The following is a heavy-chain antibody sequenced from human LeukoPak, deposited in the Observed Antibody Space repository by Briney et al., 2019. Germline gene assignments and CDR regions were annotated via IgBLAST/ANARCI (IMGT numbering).Heavy chain of an antibody. CDR2: INTNTGNP. D-gene: IGHD3-3*01. CDR1: GYTFTIYA. V-gene: IGHV7-4-1*02. Sequence: ASVTVSFTASGYTFTIYAMNWVRQAPGQGLELMGWINTNTGNPTYAEGFTGRFVFCLDTSVSTAYLQISSLKAEDTAVYYCARGGPDFWSGMNWFDPGGQGTLVTVSS. J-gene: IGHJ5*02. CDR3: ARGGPDFWSGMNWFDP.